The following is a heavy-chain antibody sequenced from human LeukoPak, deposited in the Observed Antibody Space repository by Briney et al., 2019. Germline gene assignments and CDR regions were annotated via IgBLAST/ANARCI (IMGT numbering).Heavy chain of an antibody. D-gene: IGHD2-15*01. CDR2: ISSSGTYI. J-gene: IGHJ4*02. CDR3: ARDPGRSGGSCYSDY. Sequence: GGSLRLSCAASGFTFGSFSMTWVRQAPGKGLEYVSTISSSGTYIYYADSVKGRFTISRDNAKSSLYLQMNSLRAEDTAVYYCARDPGRSGGSCYSDYWGQGTLVTVSS. V-gene: IGHV3-21*01. CDR1: GFTFGSFS.